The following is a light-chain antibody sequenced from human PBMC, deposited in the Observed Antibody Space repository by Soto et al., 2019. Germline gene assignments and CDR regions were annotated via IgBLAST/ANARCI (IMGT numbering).Light chain of an antibody. CDR3: QQYGSSPYT. Sequence: EIVLTQSPCTLSLSPGDRATLSCRASQSVSGNYAAWYQQKPGQATRLLIYGASSRASGIPDRFSGSGSGTEFTLTINSLEPGDFAEYYCQQYGSSPYTFGQGTKLEIK. J-gene: IGKJ2*01. CDR1: QSVSGNY. V-gene: IGKV3-20*01. CDR2: GAS.